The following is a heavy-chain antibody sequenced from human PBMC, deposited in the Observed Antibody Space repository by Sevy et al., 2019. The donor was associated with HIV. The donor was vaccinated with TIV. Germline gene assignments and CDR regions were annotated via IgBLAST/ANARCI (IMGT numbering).Heavy chain of an antibody. CDR1: GFTFDDYA. D-gene: IGHD3-22*01. J-gene: IGHJ4*02. CDR2: ISWNSGSI. V-gene: IGHV3-9*01. Sequence: AGGSLRLSCAASGFTFDDYAMHWVRQAPGKGLEWVSGISWNSGSIGYADSVKGRFTISRDNAKNSLYLQMNSLRAQDTALYYCAKAADHDLEYYDSSGYIDYWSQGTLVTVSS. CDR3: AKAADHDLEYYDSSGYIDY.